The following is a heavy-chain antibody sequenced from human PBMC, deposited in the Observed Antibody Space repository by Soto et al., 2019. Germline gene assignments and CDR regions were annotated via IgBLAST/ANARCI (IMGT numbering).Heavy chain of an antibody. CDR1: GFTFGSYA. CDR3: AHQIFKWPLYAFDL. Sequence: PGGSLRLSCVASGFTFGSYAMSWVRQTPGKGLEWVEGISGSGERTYYADSGKGRFNISRDNSKDTVDLQLSSLRVEDTALYFCAHQIFKWPLYAFDLWGQATMVTV. D-gene: IGHD5-12*01. CDR2: ISGSGERT. V-gene: IGHV3-23*01. J-gene: IGHJ3*01.